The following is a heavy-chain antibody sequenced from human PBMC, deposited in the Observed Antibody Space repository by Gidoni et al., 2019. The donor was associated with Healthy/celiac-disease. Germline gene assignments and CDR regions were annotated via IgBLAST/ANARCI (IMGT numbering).Heavy chain of an antibody. CDR1: GFTFSNAC. D-gene: IGHD3-10*01. J-gene: IGHJ3*02. CDR2: IKSKTDGGTT. Sequence: EVQLVESGGGLVKPGGSLRLSCAASGFTFSNACMSWVRQAPGKGLEWVGRIKSKTDGGTTDYAAPVKGRFTISRDDSKNTLYLQMNSLKTEDTAVYYCTTDEVTMVRGVIGPDAFDIWGQGTMVTVSS. V-gene: IGHV3-15*01. CDR3: TTDEVTMVRGVIGPDAFDI.